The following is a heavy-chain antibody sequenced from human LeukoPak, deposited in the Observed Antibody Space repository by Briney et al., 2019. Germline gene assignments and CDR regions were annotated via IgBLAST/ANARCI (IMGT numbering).Heavy chain of an antibody. D-gene: IGHD3-16*01. J-gene: IGHJ5*02. CDR2: ISYDGSTK. CDR1: GLTLSRYG. V-gene: IGHV3-30*03. Sequence: PGGSLRLSCAASGLTLSRYGMRWVRQAPGKGLEWVAVISYDGSTKNYADSVKDRFTISRDNSENTLYLQMSSLRVEDTAVSYCAGVPNVREGEWFDPWGQGTLVTVSS. CDR3: AGVPNVREGEWFDP.